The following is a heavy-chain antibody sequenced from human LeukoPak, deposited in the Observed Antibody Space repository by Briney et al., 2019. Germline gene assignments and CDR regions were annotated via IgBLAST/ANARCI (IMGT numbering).Heavy chain of an antibody. CDR3: ARGPKSNWSGLHF. Sequence: GGALRLSCTASGFTLSCYSMNWVRQAPGKGLEWVSLSSSSSGMVVYADCVKGRFTISRNNAKNTRYLQVNNLRAKETAVYYCARGPKSNWSGLHFWGQGTLLTVSS. V-gene: IGHV3-48*04. D-gene: IGHD6-13*01. CDR2: SSSSSGMV. CDR1: GFTLSCYS. J-gene: IGHJ4*02.